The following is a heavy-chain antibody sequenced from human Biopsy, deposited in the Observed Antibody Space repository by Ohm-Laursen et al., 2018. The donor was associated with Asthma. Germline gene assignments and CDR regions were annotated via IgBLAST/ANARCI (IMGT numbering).Heavy chain of an antibody. J-gene: IGHJ4*02. CDR1: DGSITSSSYY. CDR3: VRHQYSSSWSTFDY. D-gene: IGHD3-22*01. CDR2: MYHSGSP. Sequence: SETLSLTCIVSDGSITSSSYYWGWIRQPPGKGMEWIGSMYHSGSPYYHPSLKSRAAISVDTSKNQLSLKMSSVTAADTAVYFCVRHQYSSSWSTFDYWGQGALVTVSS. V-gene: IGHV4-39*01.